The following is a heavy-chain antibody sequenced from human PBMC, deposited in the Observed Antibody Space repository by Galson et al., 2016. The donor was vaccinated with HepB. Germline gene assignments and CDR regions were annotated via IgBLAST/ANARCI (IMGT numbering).Heavy chain of an antibody. J-gene: IGHJ6*02. V-gene: IGHV5-51*01. D-gene: IGHD3-3*01. CDR3: TRSLMGSYDFWGAIWSYYAMDV. Sequence: QSGAEVKKPGESLKISCRGSGYTFDTYWIGWVRQMPGKGLEWMGIIYPGDFDIRYSPPFQGQVTISVDKSISTAYLQWSSLTASDTAIYYCTRSLMGSYDFWGAIWSYYAMDVWGQGTTVTVS. CDR2: IYPGDFDI. CDR1: GYTFDTYW.